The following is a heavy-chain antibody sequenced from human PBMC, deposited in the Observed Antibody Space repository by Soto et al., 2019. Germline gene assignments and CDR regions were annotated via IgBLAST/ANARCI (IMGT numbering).Heavy chain of an antibody. Sequence: GGSVRLSWTGAAFPFATCGMHSVRQAQGKGLEWVTSTSYDGKNKYYADSLKGRFTISRDNSKKMVYLQMTSLGPEGTAVYYCAKGGGRARDFDYWGQGALVTVSS. CDR3: AKGGGRARDFDY. CDR1: AFPFATCG. CDR2: TSYDGKNK. V-gene: IGHV3-30*18. D-gene: IGHD1-26*01. J-gene: IGHJ4*02.